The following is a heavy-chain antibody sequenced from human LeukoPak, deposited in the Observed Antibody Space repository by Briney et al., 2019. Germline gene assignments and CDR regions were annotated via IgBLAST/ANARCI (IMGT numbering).Heavy chain of an antibody. V-gene: IGHV1-2*02. CDR2: ISPNSGGT. CDR1: GYTFTGYY. CDR3: ARLLPTEYYFDY. J-gene: IGHJ4*02. Sequence: ASVKVSCKASGYTFTGYYMHWVRQSPGQRLERIGWISPNSGGTKYAQKLQGRVTMTRDTSISTAYMELSRLRSDDTAVYYCARLLPTEYYFDYWGQGTLVTVSS. D-gene: IGHD2/OR15-2a*01.